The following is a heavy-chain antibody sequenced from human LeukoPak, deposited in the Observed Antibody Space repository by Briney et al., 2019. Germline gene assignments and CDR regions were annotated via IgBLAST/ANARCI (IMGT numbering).Heavy chain of an antibody. CDR1: GFTFSSYR. J-gene: IGHJ3*02. CDR2: IKQDGSEK. Sequence: GGSLRLSCAASGFTFSSYRMSWVRQAPGKGLEWVANIKQDGSEKYYVDSVKGRFTISRDNAKNSLYLQMNSLRAEDTAVYYCARERVDIVVVISHAFDIWGQGTMVTVSS. V-gene: IGHV3-7*05. CDR3: ARERVDIVVVISHAFDI. D-gene: IGHD2-21*01.